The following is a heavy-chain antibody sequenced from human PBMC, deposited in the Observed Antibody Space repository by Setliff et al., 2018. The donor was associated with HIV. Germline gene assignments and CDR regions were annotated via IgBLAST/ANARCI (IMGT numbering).Heavy chain of an antibody. D-gene: IGHD1-7*01. V-gene: IGHV1-69*13. CDR3: ARDRTGTPHYYYMDV. J-gene: IGHJ6*03. Sequence: GASVKVSCKASGYTLTDYYVQWVRQAPGQGLEWMGGIIPIFGITNYAQKFQGRVTITADESTSTAYMELSSLRSEDTAVYYCARDRTGTPHYYYMDVWGKGTTVTVSS. CDR1: GYTLTDYY. CDR2: IIPIFGIT.